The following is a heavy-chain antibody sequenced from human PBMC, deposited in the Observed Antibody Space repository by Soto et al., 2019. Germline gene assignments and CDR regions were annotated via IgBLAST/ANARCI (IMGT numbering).Heavy chain of an antibody. Sequence: QVQLEQSGAEVKKPGASVKVSCKASGYTFSSFGISWVRQAPGQGLEWMGWISGHNGNTNYVQNFQGRVTMTTDTSTSTAYMELRSLRSDDTPVYYCARRGGHDDAFDIWGQGTMVTVSS. CDR2: ISGHNGNT. V-gene: IGHV1-18*01. CDR3: ARRGGHDDAFDI. J-gene: IGHJ3*02. CDR1: GYTFSSFG.